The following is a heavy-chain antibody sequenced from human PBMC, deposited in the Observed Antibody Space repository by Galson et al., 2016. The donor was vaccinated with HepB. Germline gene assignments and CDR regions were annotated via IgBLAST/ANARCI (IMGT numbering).Heavy chain of an antibody. D-gene: IGHD2-2*01. Sequence: TLSLTCTVSGGSISSGDYYWTWIRQHPGKGLEWIGYIYYSGYTYYTPSLKSRVTMSLDTSKNHFSLKLSSVTAADTAVYYCARDSRRPYGLDVWGQGTTVTVSS. CDR1: GGSISSGDYY. V-gene: IGHV4-31*03. CDR3: ARDSRRPYGLDV. CDR2: IYYSGYT. J-gene: IGHJ6*02.